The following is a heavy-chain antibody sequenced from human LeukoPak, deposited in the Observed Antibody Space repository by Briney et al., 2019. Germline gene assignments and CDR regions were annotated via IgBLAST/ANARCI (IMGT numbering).Heavy chain of an antibody. Sequence: GGSLRLSCTASGFTFGDYAMSWVRQAPGKGLEWVGFIRSKAYGGTTEYAASVKGRFTISRDDSKSIAYLQMNSLKTEDTAVYYCARDSIVGAIRIDYWGQGTLVTVSS. J-gene: IGHJ4*02. CDR2: IRSKAYGGTT. V-gene: IGHV3-49*04. CDR1: GFTFGDYA. CDR3: ARDSIVGAIRIDY. D-gene: IGHD1-26*01.